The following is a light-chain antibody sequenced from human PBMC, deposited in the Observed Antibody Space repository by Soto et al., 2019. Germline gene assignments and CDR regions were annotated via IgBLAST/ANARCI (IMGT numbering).Light chain of an antibody. CDR2: DVN. Sequence: QSVLTQPPSASGSPGQSVTISCTGTSSDVGGYNYVSWYQQHPGKVPKLMIYDVNKRPSGVPDRFSGSKSGNTASLTVSGLQADDEADYYCSSYAGSNNFVVFGGGTKLTVL. V-gene: IGLV2-8*01. CDR1: SSDVGGYNY. CDR3: SSYAGSNNFVV. J-gene: IGLJ2*01.